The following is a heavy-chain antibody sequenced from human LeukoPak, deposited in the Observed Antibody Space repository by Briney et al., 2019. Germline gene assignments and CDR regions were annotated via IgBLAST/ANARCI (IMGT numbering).Heavy chain of an antibody. V-gene: IGHV3-11*01. D-gene: IGHD2/OR15-2a*01. CDR1: GFTFSDYY. CDR3: ASPPLSERTHDAFDI. J-gene: IGHJ3*02. Sequence: GSLRLCCAASGFTFSDYYMSWSRQAPGKGLEWVSYISSSGSTIYYAGPVKGRFTISRDNAKNSLFLQMNSLRAEDTAVYYCASPPLSERTHDAFDIWGQGTMVTVSS. CDR2: ISSSGSTI.